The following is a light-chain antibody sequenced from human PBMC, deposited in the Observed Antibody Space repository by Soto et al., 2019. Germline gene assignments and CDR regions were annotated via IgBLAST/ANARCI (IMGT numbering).Light chain of an antibody. Sequence: IQITQSPSSLSPSVVDRVAITCRAIQSISSWFAWYQKKPGKDPKILIYKASSLASGVPSRFSGSGSGTEFNLTISSLQSEDFAVYDCQQYNNWTSTFGPGTKLDIK. V-gene: IGKV1-5*03. CDR3: QQYNNWTST. CDR1: QSISSW. CDR2: KAS. J-gene: IGKJ3*01.